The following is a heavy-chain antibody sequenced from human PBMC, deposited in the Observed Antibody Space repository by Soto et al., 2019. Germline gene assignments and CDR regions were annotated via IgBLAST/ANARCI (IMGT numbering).Heavy chain of an antibody. Sequence: PGGSLRLSCAVSGFIFSDYYMSWIRQAPGKGLEWVSYISSSVTTIYYADSVRGRFTLSRDNAKNSLYLQMNSLRAEDTAVYYCARDRGGSYYGGSHWFDPWGQGTLVTSPQ. CDR2: ISSSVTTI. V-gene: IGHV3-11*01. J-gene: IGHJ5*02. CDR1: GFIFSDYY. CDR3: ARDRGGSYYGGSHWFDP. D-gene: IGHD1-26*01.